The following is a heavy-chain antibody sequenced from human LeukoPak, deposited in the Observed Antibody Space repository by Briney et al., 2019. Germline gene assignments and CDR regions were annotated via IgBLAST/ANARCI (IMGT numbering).Heavy chain of an antibody. Sequence: GGSLRLSCAASGFTFSDYYMSWIRQAPGKGLEWVSYISSSGSTIYYADSVKGRFTISRDNAKNSLYLQMNSLKAEDTAVYYCARDWSDYDYVWGSYRPVDYWGQGTLVTVSS. J-gene: IGHJ4*02. V-gene: IGHV3-11*01. D-gene: IGHD3-16*02. CDR1: GFTFSDYY. CDR3: ARDWSDYDYVWGSYRPVDY. CDR2: ISSSGSTI.